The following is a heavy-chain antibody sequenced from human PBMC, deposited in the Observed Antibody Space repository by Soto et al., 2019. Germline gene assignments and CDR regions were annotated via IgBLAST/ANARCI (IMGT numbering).Heavy chain of an antibody. CDR3: ARDRGGDIVVVPAANYMDV. Sequence: QVQLVESGGGVVQPGRSLRLSCAASGFTFSSYGMHWVRRAPGKGLEWVAVIWYDGSNKYYADSVKGRFTISRDNSKNTLYLQMNSLRAEDTAVYYWARDRGGDIVVVPAANYMDVWGQGTTVTVSS. D-gene: IGHD2-2*01. CDR1: GFTFSSYG. J-gene: IGHJ6*02. V-gene: IGHV3-33*01. CDR2: IWYDGSNK.